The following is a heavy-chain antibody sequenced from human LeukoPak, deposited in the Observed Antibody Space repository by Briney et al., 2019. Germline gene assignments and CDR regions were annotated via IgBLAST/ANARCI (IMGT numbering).Heavy chain of an antibody. CDR2: INWNGGST. D-gene: IGHD6-13*01. Sequence: RPGGSLRLXCAASGFTFDDYGMSWVRQAPGKGLEWVSGINWNGGSTGYADSVKGRFTISRDNAKNSLYLQMNSLRAEDAALYYCARGWSSSWYFYWGQGTLVTVSS. J-gene: IGHJ4*02. CDR1: GFTFDDYG. CDR3: ARGWSSSWYFY. V-gene: IGHV3-20*04.